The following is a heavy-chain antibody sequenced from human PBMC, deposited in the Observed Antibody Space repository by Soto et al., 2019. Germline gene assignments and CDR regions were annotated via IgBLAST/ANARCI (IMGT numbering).Heavy chain of an antibody. CDR1: GFTFTSSA. D-gene: IGHD1-26*01. CDR2: IVVGSGNT. CDR3: AAEMGREDGFDY. V-gene: IGHV1-58*01. Sequence: QMQLVQSGPEVKKPGTSVKVSCKASGFTFTSSAVQWVRQARGQRLEWIGWIVVGSGNTNYAQKFQERVTITRDMSTSTAYMELSSLRSEDTAVYYCAAEMGREDGFDYWGQGTLVTVSS. J-gene: IGHJ4*02.